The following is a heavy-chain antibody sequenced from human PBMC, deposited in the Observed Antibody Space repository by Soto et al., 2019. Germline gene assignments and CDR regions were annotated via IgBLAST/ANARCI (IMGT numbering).Heavy chain of an antibody. V-gene: IGHV4-39*01. Sequence: QLQLQESGPGLVKPSETLSLTCTVSGGSISSSSYYWGWIRKPPGKGLEWIGSIYYSGRTYYNPSLKSRVNISVDTSKNQFSLKLSSLTAADTAVYYCARNGGFSYYWGQGTLVTVSS. D-gene: IGHD2-8*01. CDR1: GGSISSSSYY. CDR3: ARNGGFSYY. CDR2: IYYSGRT. J-gene: IGHJ4*02.